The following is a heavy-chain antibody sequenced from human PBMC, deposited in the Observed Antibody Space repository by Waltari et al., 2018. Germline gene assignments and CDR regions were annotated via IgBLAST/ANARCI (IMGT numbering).Heavy chain of an antibody. J-gene: IGHJ2*01. Sequence: EVQLVESGGGLAKPGGSLRLSCVGSGFSISDVWMSWVRQAPGKGLEWVGRIKSKNNGGTSDYVAPVKGRFTFSRDDSRNTVYLQMNSLRVEDTGVYYCTTEVNWYFDRWGRGTPVAVSS. V-gene: IGHV3-15*01. CDR3: TTEVNWYFDR. CDR1: GFSISDVW. CDR2: IKSKNNGGTS.